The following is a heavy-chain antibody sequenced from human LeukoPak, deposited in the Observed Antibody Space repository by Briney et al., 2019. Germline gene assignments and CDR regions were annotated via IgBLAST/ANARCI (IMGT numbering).Heavy chain of an antibody. CDR2: IYPGDSDT. CDR1: GYSFTSYW. J-gene: IGHJ4*02. Sequence: GESLKISCKGSGYSFTSYWIGWVRQMPGKGLDWMGVIYPGDSDTRYSPSFQGQVTISADKSISTAYLQWSSLKASDTAMYYCARPIAVAGTSYYFDYWGQGTLVTVSS. CDR3: ARPIAVAGTSYYFDY. V-gene: IGHV5-51*01. D-gene: IGHD6-19*01.